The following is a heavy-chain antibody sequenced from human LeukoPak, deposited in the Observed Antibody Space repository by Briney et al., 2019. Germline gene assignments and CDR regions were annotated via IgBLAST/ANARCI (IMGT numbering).Heavy chain of an antibody. CDR2: IYYSGST. D-gene: IGHD2-15*01. Sequence: SETQSLPCTVSGRSISSYYWSWIRQPTGKGLEWIGYIYYSGSTNYNPSLKSRVTISVDTSKNQFSLKLSSVTAADTAVYFCARDGRPPYYYVYMDVWGKGTTVTVS. V-gene: IGHV4-59*01. J-gene: IGHJ6*03. CDR1: GRSISSYY. CDR3: ARDGRPPYYYVYMDV.